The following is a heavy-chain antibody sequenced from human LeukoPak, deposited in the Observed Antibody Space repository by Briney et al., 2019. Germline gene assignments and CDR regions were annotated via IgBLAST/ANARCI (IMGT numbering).Heavy chain of an antibody. J-gene: IGHJ3*02. D-gene: IGHD5-12*01. V-gene: IGHV3-11*01. CDR1: GFIFSDYY. CDR2: ISVTSRNI. Sequence: GGSLRLSCAASGFIFSDYYMNWIRQAPGKGLEWVSYISVTSRNIYYADSVKGRFTISRDNANNSLYLHMNNLRAEDTAVYYCARVYSRSDWWAFDIWGQGTMVTVSS. CDR3: ARVYSRSDWWAFDI.